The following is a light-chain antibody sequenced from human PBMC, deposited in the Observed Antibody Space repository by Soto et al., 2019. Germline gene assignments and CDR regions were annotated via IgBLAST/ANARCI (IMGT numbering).Light chain of an antibody. CDR1: SSDVGSYNL. Sequence: QSALTQPASVSGSPGQSITISCTGTSSDVGSYNLVSWYQQHPDKAPKVMIYEASKRPSGVSDRFSASKSANTASLTISGVQAEDEGDFFCLLYTGSRYVFGTGTKVTVL. CDR3: LLYTGSRYV. CDR2: EAS. J-gene: IGLJ1*01. V-gene: IGLV2-23*01.